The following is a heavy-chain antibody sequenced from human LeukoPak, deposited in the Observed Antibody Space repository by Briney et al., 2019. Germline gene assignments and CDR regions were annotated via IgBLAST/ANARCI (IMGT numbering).Heavy chain of an antibody. Sequence: GGSLRLSCAASGFTFSNYAILWVRQAPGKGLEWVAVISYDGSSKNFADSVKGRFTISRDNSKNTLYLQMNSLRAEDTAVYYCAKVLLEWLPTYYYYGMDVWGQGTTVTVSS. CDR2: ISYDGSSK. CDR1: GFTFSNYA. J-gene: IGHJ6*02. V-gene: IGHV3-30-3*01. CDR3: AKVLLEWLPTYYYYGMDV. D-gene: IGHD3-3*01.